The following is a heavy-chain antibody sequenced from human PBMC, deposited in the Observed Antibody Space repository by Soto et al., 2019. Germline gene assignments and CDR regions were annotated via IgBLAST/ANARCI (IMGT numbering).Heavy chain of an antibody. V-gene: IGHV6-1*01. CDR3: VREVRFIAVASTWFGYFDD. CDR2: TYYRSKWYS. D-gene: IGHD6-19*01. Sequence: SQTLSLTCAISGDSVSSNSAAWNWIRQSPSRGLEWLGRTYYRSKWYSDYALSVKSRININADTSKNQFSLQLNSVTPEDTAVNYCVREVRFIAVASTWFGYFDDWGQGTLVTVSS. CDR1: GDSVSSNSAA. J-gene: IGHJ4*02.